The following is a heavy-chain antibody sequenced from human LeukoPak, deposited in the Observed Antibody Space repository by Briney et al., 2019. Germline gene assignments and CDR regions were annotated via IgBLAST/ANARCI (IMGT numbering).Heavy chain of an antibody. CDR1: GYTFTSYA. D-gene: IGHD6-19*01. CDR3: ARESSGWYFGDAFDI. V-gene: IGHV1-3*01. J-gene: IGHJ3*02. CDR2: INAGNGNT. Sequence: ASVKVSCKASGYTFTSYAMHWVRQAPGQRLEWMGWINAGNGNTKYSQKFQGRVTITWDTSASTAYMELSSLRSEDTAVYYCARESSGWYFGDAFDIWGQGTMVTVSS.